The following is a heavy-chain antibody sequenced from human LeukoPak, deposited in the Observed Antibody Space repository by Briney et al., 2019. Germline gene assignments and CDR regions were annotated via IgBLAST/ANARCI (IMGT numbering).Heavy chain of an antibody. J-gene: IGHJ4*02. CDR2: IYPGDSDT. CDR1: GYSFTSYW. V-gene: IGHV5-51*01. D-gene: IGHD2-2*01. CDR3: ARRGERYCSSTSCYPFDY. Sequence: GESLKISCKGSGYSFTSYWIGWVRQMPGKGLEWMGIIYPGDSDTRYSPSFQGQVTISADKSISTAYLQWSSLKASDTAMYYCARRGERYCSSTSCYPFDYWGQGTLVTVSS.